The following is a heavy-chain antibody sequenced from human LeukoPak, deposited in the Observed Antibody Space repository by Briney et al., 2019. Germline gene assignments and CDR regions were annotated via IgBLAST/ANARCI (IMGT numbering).Heavy chain of an antibody. CDR3: ATGDSSSTPRFDY. CDR2: IRSDGNSK. J-gene: IGHJ4*02. Sequence: PGGSLRLSCAASGFTFSSYAMSWVRQAPGKGLEWVALIRSDGNSKYYADSVKGRYTISRDNSKNTLYLQMNSLRAEDTAVYYCATGDSSSTPRFDYWGQGTVVTVSS. V-gene: IGHV3-30*02. D-gene: IGHD6-6*01. CDR1: GFTFSSYA.